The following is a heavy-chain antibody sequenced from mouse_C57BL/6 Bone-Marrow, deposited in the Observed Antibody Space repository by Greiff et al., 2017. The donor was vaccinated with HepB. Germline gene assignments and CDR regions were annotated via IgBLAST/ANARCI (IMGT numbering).Heavy chain of an antibody. CDR1: GFNIKNTY. D-gene: IGHD1-1*01. Sequence: VQLKESVAELVRPGASVKLSCTASGFNIKNTYMHWVKQRPEQGLEWIGRIDPANGNTKYAPKFQGKATITADTSSNTAYLQLSSLTSEDTAIYYCAGGGVVKRAWFAYWGQGTLVTVSA. CDR2: IDPANGNT. V-gene: IGHV14-3*01. J-gene: IGHJ3*01. CDR3: AGGGVVKRAWFAY.